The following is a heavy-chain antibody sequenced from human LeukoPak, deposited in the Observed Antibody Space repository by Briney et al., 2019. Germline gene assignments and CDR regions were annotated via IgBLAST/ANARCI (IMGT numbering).Heavy chain of an antibody. CDR1: GFSFISYG. Sequence: PGGSLRLSCAASGFSFISYGMHWVRQAPGKGLEWVGVISDDGRNKNYADSVKSQFTISRDNSKDTLYLQMNSLRDEDTAVYYCAKRPSDYGDYVTYFDYWGQGTLVTVSS. J-gene: IGHJ4*02. CDR3: AKRPSDYGDYVTYFDY. V-gene: IGHV3-30*18. D-gene: IGHD4-17*01. CDR2: ISDDGRNK.